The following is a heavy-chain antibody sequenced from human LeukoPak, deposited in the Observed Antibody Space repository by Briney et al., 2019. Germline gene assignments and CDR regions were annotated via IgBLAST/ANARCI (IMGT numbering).Heavy chain of an antibody. Sequence: GGSLRLSCAASGFTFSRNWMTWVRQAPGKGLEWVAFIRYDGSNKYYADSVKGRFTISRDNSKNTLYLQMNSLRAEDTAVYYCAKDPWNVWGQGTLVTASS. CDR2: IRYDGSNK. CDR1: GFTFSRNW. J-gene: IGHJ4*02. D-gene: IGHD1-1*01. V-gene: IGHV3-30*02. CDR3: AKDPWNV.